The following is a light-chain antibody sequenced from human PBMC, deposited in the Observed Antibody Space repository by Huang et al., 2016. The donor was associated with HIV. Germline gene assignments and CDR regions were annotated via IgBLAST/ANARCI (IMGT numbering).Light chain of an antibody. CDR3: QQYYNTPLT. J-gene: IGKJ2*01. V-gene: IGKV4-1*01. Sequence: DIVMTPSPDSLAVSLCERATMNCKSRQSLSYSSNKKNYVAWYQQKPGQPPKLLIYWASTRESGVPDRFTGSGSGTVFTLTISSLQAEDVAVYYCQQYYNTPLTFGQGTKLEIK. CDR1: QSLSYSSNKKNY. CDR2: WAS.